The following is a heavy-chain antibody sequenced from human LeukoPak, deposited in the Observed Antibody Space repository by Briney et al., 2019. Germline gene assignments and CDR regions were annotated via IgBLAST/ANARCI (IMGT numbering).Heavy chain of an antibody. J-gene: IGHJ4*02. Sequence: SETLSLTCTVSGGSISTGDYYWSWIRQPPGKGLEWIGYIYYSGSTYYNPSLKSRVTISVDTSKNQFSLKLSSVTAADTAVYYCARSPYYYYFDYWGQGTLVTVSS. V-gene: IGHV4-30-4*08. CDR1: GGSISTGDYY. CDR2: IYYSGST. D-gene: IGHD3-10*01. CDR3: ARSPYYYYFDY.